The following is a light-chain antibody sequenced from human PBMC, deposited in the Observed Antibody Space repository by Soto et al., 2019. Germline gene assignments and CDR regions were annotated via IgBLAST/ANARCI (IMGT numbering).Light chain of an antibody. Sequence: DLQMTQSPSTLSASVGDRVTITCRASQSISSWLAWYQQKPGKAPKLLIYDASSLESGVPSRFSGRGSGTEFTLTISSLQPDDFATYYCQKYNSYTYTFGQGTKLEIK. CDR1: QSISSW. V-gene: IGKV1-5*01. J-gene: IGKJ2*01. CDR3: QKYNSYTYT. CDR2: DAS.